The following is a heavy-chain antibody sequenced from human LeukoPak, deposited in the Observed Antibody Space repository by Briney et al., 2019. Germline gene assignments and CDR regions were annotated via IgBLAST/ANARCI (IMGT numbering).Heavy chain of an antibody. CDR1: GFTFSSYS. CDR3: AKGGSSLEWLLIDY. CDR2: ISSSSSYI. D-gene: IGHD3-3*01. J-gene: IGHJ4*02. Sequence: RAGGSLRLSCAASGFTFSSYSMNWVRQAPGKGLEWVSSISSSSSYIYYADSVKGRFTISRDNSKNSLYLQMNSLRTEDTALYYCAKGGSSLEWLLIDYWGQGTLVTVSS. V-gene: IGHV3-21*04.